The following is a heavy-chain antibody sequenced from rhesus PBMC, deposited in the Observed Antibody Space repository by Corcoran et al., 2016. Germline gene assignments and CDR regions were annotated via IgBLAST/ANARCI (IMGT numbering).Heavy chain of an antibody. V-gene: IGHV4-169*01. CDR2: IYGGAMTT. CDR1: GGSFGSSH. CDR3: ARMGNYHLDF. J-gene: IGHJ4*01. D-gene: IGHD1-44*01. Sequence: QLQLQESGPGLVKPSETLSVTCSVSGGSFGSSHWSWIRQAPGKGLEWMGYIYGGAMTTNYSPSLKSRVTLSVDTAKNQFCLKVNYVTASDTSVYYGARMGNYHLDFWGQGLLVTVSS.